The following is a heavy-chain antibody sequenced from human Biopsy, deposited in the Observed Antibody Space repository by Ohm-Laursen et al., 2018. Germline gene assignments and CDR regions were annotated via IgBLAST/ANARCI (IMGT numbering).Heavy chain of an antibody. Sequence: GASVKVSCKVSGYTLTELSIHWVRQTGGKGLEWMGGFDREERKTVYAEKFQGRVTMTADTSTSTAYMEVTSLRSDDTAVYYCARAKLEPVYYYYGMDVWGQGTTVTVSS. CDR1: GYTLTELS. CDR2: FDREERKT. D-gene: IGHD1-1*01. CDR3: ARAKLEPVYYYYGMDV. V-gene: IGHV1-24*01. J-gene: IGHJ6*02.